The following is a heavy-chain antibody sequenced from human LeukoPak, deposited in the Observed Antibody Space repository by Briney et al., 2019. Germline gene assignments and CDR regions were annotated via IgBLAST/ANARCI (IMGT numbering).Heavy chain of an antibody. V-gene: IGHV4-38-2*01. D-gene: IGHD4-17*01. CDR3: ARYLGYGDYNWFDP. Sequence: PSETLSLTCAVSGYSISSGYYWGWIRQPPGKGLEWIGSIYHSGSTYYNPSLKSRVTISVDTSKNQFSLKLSSVTAADTAVYYCARYLGYGDYNWFDPWGPGTLVTVSS. CDR1: GYSISSGYY. CDR2: IYHSGST. J-gene: IGHJ5*02.